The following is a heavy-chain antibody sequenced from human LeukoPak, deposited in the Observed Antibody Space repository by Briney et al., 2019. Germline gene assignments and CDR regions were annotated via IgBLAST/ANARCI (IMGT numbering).Heavy chain of an antibody. V-gene: IGHV3-30*02. J-gene: IGHJ4*02. D-gene: IGHD6-13*01. CDR1: GFTFSNYA. CDR3: ARDQRGSGWSLDC. Sequence: PGGSLRLSCAASGFTFSNYAMHWVRQAPGKGLEWVAFIRIDGTSKYYADSVKGQSTISRDNSKNTLSLQMNSLRTDDTALYFCARDQRGSGWSLDCWGQGTLVTVSS. CDR2: IRIDGTSK.